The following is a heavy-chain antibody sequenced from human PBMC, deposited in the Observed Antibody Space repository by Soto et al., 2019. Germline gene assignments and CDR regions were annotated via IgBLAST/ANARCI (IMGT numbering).Heavy chain of an antibody. V-gene: IGHV4-39*01. CDR2: IYYSGST. Sequence: SETLSLTCTVSGGSMSSRSYYWGWIRQAPGKGLEWIGSIYYSGSTYYNPSLKSRITISEDTSKNQFSLQLSSVTASYTPVYYCARLLGGVTDTTANYHYRGQGALVTGSS. CDR3: ARLLGGVTDTTANYHY. J-gene: IGHJ4*02. CDR1: GGSMSSRSYY. D-gene: IGHD1-1*01.